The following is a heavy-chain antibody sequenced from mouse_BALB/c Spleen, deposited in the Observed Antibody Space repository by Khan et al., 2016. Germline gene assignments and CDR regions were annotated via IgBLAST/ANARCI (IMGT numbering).Heavy chain of an antibody. CDR3: SDLGQY. V-gene: IGHV14-3*02. J-gene: IGHJ3*01. D-gene: IGHD3-3*01. Sequence: VQLQQSGAELVKPGASLKLSCTVSVFNIKDAYIHWVIQRPEQGLEWIGRIDPANVNTKYDPNFQGKATITADTSSNTAYLQLSSLTSEDTAVYYCSDLGQYWGQGTLVTVSA. CDR2: IDPANVNT. CDR1: VFNIKDAY.